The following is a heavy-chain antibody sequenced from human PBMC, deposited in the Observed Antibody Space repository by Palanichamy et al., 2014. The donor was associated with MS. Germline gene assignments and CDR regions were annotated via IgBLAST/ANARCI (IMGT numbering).Heavy chain of an antibody. Sequence: VSVVYSGGSTYYADSVRGRFTISRHNSENTVYLQMNSLRPEDTAVYYCARETGGAVAGTNAFDIWGQGTIVTASS. CDR3: ARETGGAVAGTNAFDI. CDR2: VYSGGST. V-gene: IGHV3-53*04. D-gene: IGHD6-19*01. J-gene: IGHJ3*02.